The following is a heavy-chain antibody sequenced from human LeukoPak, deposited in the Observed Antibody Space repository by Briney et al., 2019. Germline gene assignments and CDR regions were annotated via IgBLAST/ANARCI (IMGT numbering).Heavy chain of an antibody. CDR1: GFTFSDYY. V-gene: IGHV3-11*04. CDR3: ATDSYVSGSYYRLFY. Sequence: GGSLRLSCAASGFTFSDYYMSWIRQAPGKGLEWVSYITSSDSAIYYADSVKGRFTISRDNAKNSLYLQMNNLRAEDTAIYYCATDSYVSGSYYRLFYWGQGTLVTVSS. D-gene: IGHD3-10*01. J-gene: IGHJ4*02. CDR2: ITSSDSAI.